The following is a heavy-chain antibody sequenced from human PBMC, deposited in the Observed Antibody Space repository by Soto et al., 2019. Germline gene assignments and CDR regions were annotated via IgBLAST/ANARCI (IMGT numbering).Heavy chain of an antibody. V-gene: IGHV1-69*13. CDR2: IIPIFGTA. CDR3: ARANIYYDILTGYYNRIAVAGMGDY. Sequence: GASVKVSCKASGGTFSSYAISWVRQAPGQGLEWMGGIIPIFGTANYAQKFQGRVTITADESTSTAYMELSSLRSEDTAVYYCARANIYYDILTGYYNRIAVAGMGDYWGQGTLVTVSS. J-gene: IGHJ4*02. CDR1: GGTFSSYA. D-gene: IGHD3-9*01.